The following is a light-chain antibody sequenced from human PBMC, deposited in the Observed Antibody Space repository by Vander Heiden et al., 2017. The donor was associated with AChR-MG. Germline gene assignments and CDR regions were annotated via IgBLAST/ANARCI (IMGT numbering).Light chain of an antibody. CDR2: AAS. J-gene: IGKJ1*01. CDR3: QKYDSAPPT. Sequence: DIQMTQSPSSLSASVGDRVTITCRASQAINTYLAWYQQKPGKVPKLLIYAASTLQSGVPSRFSGSGSGTHFTLTISSLQPEDVATYYCQKYDSAPPTFGQGTKVEIK. CDR1: QAINTY. V-gene: IGKV1-27*01.